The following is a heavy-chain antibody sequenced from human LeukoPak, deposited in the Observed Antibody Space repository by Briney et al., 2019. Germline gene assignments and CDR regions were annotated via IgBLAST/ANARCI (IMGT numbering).Heavy chain of an antibody. CDR3: ARRLKGTNAVDY. J-gene: IGHJ4*02. CDR1: GDSINNNY. V-gene: IGHV4-4*07. CDR2: VYSSGST. Sequence: SETLSLTCSVSGDSINNNYWSWIRQPAGKGLEWIGRVYSSGSTKYNPALRSRVTLSVDTSKNQFSLRLTGVTAADTAVYYCARRLKGTNAVDYWGQGILVTVPS. D-gene: IGHD2-8*01.